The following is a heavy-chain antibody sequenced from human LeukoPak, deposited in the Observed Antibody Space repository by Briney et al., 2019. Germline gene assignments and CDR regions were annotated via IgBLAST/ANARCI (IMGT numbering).Heavy chain of an antibody. CDR2: IYAGDST. J-gene: IGHJ5*02. CDR1: GFTFTSYS. V-gene: IGHV3-53*01. CDR3: ARSYTHYDSWSGYTYQNYFDP. D-gene: IGHD3-3*01. Sequence: GGSLRLSCAASGFTFTSYSMNWVRQAPGKGPEWVSVIYAGDSTYYADSVKGRFIISRDNSKNTVYLQMDSLRAEDTAVYYCARSYTHYDSWSGYTYQNYFDPWGQGTLVTVSS.